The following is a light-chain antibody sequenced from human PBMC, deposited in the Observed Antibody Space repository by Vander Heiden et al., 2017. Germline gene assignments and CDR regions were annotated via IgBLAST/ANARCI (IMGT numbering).Light chain of an antibody. CDR2: GNN. V-gene: IGLV1-44*01. CDR1: SSTIGINP. CDR3: AAWDDSLDAFV. Sequence: QSVLTHPPSASGTPGQWVTISCSGRSSTIGINPVTWLQQLPGTAPKLLIYGNNQRPSGVPDRMTGSKSGTSAALAISGLQSEDEAHYYCAAWDDSLDAFVFGAGTKVTVL. J-gene: IGLJ1*01.